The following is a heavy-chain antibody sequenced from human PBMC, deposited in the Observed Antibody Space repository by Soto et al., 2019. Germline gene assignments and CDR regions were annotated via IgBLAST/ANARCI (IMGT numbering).Heavy chain of an antibody. CDR3: ARVPGDYAHTFDP. CDR1: GGSISSGGYY. D-gene: IGHD4-17*01. CDR2: IYYSGST. Sequence: PSETLSLTCTVSGGSISSGGYYWSWIRQHPGKGLEWIGYIYYSGSTYYNPSLKSRVTISVDTSKNQFSLKLSSVTAADTAVYYCARVPGDYAHTFDPWGQGTLVTVSS. V-gene: IGHV4-31*03. J-gene: IGHJ5*02.